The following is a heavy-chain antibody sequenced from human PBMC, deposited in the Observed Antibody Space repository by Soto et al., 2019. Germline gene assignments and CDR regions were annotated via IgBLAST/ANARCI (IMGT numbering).Heavy chain of an antibody. CDR2: IVPASGST. CDR3: IREYPRTYNFDY. CDR1: GYTFTSHY. V-gene: IGHV1-46*03. Sequence: QVQLVQSGAEVRKPGASVKLSCKASGYTFTSHYIHWVRQAPGQGLEYMGIIVPASGSTTFAQKFQGRVTMTRDTSTSTVYMELSSLRSEDAAVYYCIREYPRTYNFDYWGQGTLVTVSS. J-gene: IGHJ4*02. D-gene: IGHD1-1*01.